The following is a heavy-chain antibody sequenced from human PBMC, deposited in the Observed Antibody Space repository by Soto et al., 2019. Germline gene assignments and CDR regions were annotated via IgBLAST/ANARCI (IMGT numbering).Heavy chain of an antibody. CDR1: GDSVNNYY. D-gene: IGHD6-13*01. CDR3: AKYRRTEAEGFTLDY. J-gene: IGHJ4*02. CDR2: IYYTGST. V-gene: IGHV4-59*02. Sequence: PSETLSLTCTVSGDSVNNYYWSWIRQPPGKRLEWIGCIYYTGSTTYNPSLETRVTKSVDTSKNQFSLKLNSVNAADTAVYYCAKYRRTEAEGFTLDYWGRGTLVTVSS.